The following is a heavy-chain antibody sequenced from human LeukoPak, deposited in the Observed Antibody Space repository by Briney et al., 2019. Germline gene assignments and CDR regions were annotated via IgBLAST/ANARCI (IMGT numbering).Heavy chain of an antibody. D-gene: IGHD6-13*01. CDR2: IYYSGST. Sequence: SENLSLNCTVSGGSSSSGDYYRSWIRQPPGKGLEWIGYIYYSGSTYYNPSLKSLVTISVDTSKNQFSLKLSSVTAADTAVYYCARGIAAAGTTSSYYFDYWGQGTLVTVSS. CDR3: ARGIAAAGTTSSYYFDY. V-gene: IGHV4-30-4*01. J-gene: IGHJ4*02. CDR1: GGSSSSGDYY.